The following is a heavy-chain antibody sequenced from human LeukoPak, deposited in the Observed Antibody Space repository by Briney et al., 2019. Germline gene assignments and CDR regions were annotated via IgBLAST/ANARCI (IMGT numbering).Heavy chain of an antibody. J-gene: IGHJ4*02. Sequence: ASVKVSCKASGYTFSNYAVLWVRQAPGQRLEWMGIINPSGGSTSYAQKFQGRVTMTRDMSTSTVYMELSSLRSEDTAVYYCARGDIVATIGGSFDYWGQGTLVTVSS. CDR3: ARGDIVATIGGSFDY. CDR1: GYTFSNYA. CDR2: INPSGGST. V-gene: IGHV1-46*01. D-gene: IGHD5-12*01.